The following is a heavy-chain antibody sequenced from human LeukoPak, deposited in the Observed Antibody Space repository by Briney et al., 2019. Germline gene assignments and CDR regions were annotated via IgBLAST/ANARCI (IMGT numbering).Heavy chain of an antibody. CDR1: GYTLTGYY. D-gene: IGHD3-22*01. CDR3: ARGKLPGYYYDSRTFDP. Sequence: ASVKVSCKASGYTLTGYYMHWVRQAPGQGLEWMGWINPNSGGTNYAQKFQGRVTMTRDTSISTAHMELSRLRSDDTAVYYCARGKLPGYYYDSRTFDPWGQGTLVTVSS. CDR2: INPNSGGT. J-gene: IGHJ5*02. V-gene: IGHV1-2*02.